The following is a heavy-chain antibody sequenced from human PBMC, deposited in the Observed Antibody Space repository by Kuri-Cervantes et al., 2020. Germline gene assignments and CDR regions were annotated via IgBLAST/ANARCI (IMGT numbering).Heavy chain of an antibody. CDR2: ILFDGRSE. Sequence: GGSLRLSCEASGFTFSSYTMHWVRQAPGKGLEWVAVILFDGRSEHYAASVKGRFTISRENAKDSLFLQMNSLRAGDTAVYYCARVFSSSLDLWGRGTLVTVSS. CDR1: GFTFSSYT. CDR3: ARVFSSSLDL. J-gene: IGHJ2*01. D-gene: IGHD6-13*01. V-gene: IGHV3-30*04.